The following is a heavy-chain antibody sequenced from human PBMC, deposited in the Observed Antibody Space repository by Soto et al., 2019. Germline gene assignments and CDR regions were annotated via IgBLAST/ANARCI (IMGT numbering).Heavy chain of an antibody. CDR2: ISSSSSYT. CDR1: GFTFSDYY. CDR3: ARAGEYRSSSYPGPPNHYYGMDV. J-gene: IGHJ6*02. D-gene: IGHD6-6*01. V-gene: IGHV3-11*06. Sequence: QVQLVESGGGLVKPAGSLRLACAASGFTFSDYYMSWIRQAPGKGLEWVSYISSSSSYTNYADSVKGRFTISRDNAKNSLYLQMDSLRAEETAVYYCARAGEYRSSSYPGPPNHYYGMDVWGQGTTVTVSS.